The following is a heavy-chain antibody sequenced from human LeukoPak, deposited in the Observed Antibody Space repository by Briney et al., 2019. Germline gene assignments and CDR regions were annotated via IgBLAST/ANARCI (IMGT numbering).Heavy chain of an antibody. J-gene: IGHJ4*02. D-gene: IGHD6-13*01. Sequence: PSETLSLTCTVSGGSISSYYWSWIRQPPGKGLEWIGYIYYSGSTNYNPSLKSRVTISVDTSKNQFSLKLSSVTAADTAVHYCARSEGIAAPDDYWGQGTLVTVSS. CDR1: GGSISSYY. CDR2: IYYSGST. CDR3: ARSEGIAAPDDY. V-gene: IGHV4-59*01.